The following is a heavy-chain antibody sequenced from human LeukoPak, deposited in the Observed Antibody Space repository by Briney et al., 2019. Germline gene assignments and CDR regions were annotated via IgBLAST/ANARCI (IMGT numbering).Heavy chain of an antibody. CDR1: GFTFSSYS. CDR3: ARESGSGDYYYYGMDV. Sequence: GGSLRLSCAASGFTFSSYSMNWVRQAPGKGLEWVSSISSSSSYIYYADSVKGRFTISRDNAKNSLYLQMNSLRAEDTAVYYCARESGSGDYYYYGMDVWGQGTTVTVSS. D-gene: IGHD3-10*01. CDR2: ISSSSSYI. V-gene: IGHV3-21*01. J-gene: IGHJ6*02.